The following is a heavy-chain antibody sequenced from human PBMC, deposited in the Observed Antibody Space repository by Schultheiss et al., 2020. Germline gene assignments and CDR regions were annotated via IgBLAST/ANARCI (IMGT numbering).Heavy chain of an antibody. J-gene: IGHJ5*02. D-gene: IGHD1-14*01. CDR1: GFTFTNHE. CDR3: ARDLSTTNWFDP. Sequence: GGSLRLSCVASGFTFTNHEMNWVRQAPGKGLEWISFISISGSAIHYADSVKGRFTISRDNAKNTLYLQMNSLRDEDTAVYYCARDLSTTNWFDPWGQGTLVTVSS. CDR2: ISISGSAI. V-gene: IGHV3-48*03.